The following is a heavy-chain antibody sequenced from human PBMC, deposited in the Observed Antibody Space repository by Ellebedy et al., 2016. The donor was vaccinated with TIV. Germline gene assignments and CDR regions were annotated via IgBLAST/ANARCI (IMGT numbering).Heavy chain of an antibody. V-gene: IGHV3-15*01. CDR3: TTDRDNWNRYYYYYGMDV. J-gene: IGHJ6*02. Sequence: GGSLRLXXAASGFTFSNAWMSWVRQAPGKGLEWVGRIKSKTDGGTTDYAAPVKGRFTISRDDSKNTLYLQMNSLKTEDTAVYYCTTDRDNWNRYYYYYGMDVWGQGTTVTVSS. D-gene: IGHD1-20*01. CDR2: IKSKTDGGTT. CDR1: GFTFSNAW.